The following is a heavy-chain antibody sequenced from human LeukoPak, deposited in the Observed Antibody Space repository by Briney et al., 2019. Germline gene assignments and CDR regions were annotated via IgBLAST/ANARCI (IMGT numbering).Heavy chain of an antibody. CDR1: GGSISSYY. CDR3: ARQSGSGSYTVYYYYYYYMDV. V-gene: IGHV4-59*05. Sequence: PSETLSLTCTVSGGSISSYYWSWIRQPPGKGLEWIGSIYYSGSTYYNPSLKSRVTISVDTSKNQFSLKLSSVTAADTAVYYCARQSGSGSYTVYYYYYYYMDVWGKGTTVTISS. J-gene: IGHJ6*03. D-gene: IGHD3-10*01. CDR2: IYYSGST.